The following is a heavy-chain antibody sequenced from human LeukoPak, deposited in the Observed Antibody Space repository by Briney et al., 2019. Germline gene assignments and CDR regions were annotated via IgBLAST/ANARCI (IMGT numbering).Heavy chain of an antibody. CDR2: IYTSGST. V-gene: IGHV4-4*07. Sequence: SETLSLTCTVSGGSISSYYWSWIRQPAGKGLEWIGRIYTSGSTNYNPSLKSRVTMSVDTSKNQFSLKLSSVTAADTAVYYCARDSGYSGSYRAFDIWGQGTMVTVSS. CDR1: GGSISSYY. CDR3: ARDSGYSGSYRAFDI. J-gene: IGHJ3*02. D-gene: IGHD1-26*01.